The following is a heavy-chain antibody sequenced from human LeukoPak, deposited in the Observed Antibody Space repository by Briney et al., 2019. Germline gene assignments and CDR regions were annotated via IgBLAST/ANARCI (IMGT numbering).Heavy chain of an antibody. Sequence: SETLSLTCVVSDYPISSGYFWGWIRQAPGKGLEWIATVSHSGGTYFNPSLKSRTFVSMDTSKNQFSLKLTSVTAAGTAVYYCARDNCAGGYCYFLDYWGPGTLVTVSS. CDR1: DYPISSGYF. CDR3: ARDNCAGGYCYFLDY. J-gene: IGHJ4*02. CDR2: VSHSGGT. D-gene: IGHD2/OR15-2a*01. V-gene: IGHV4-38-2*02.